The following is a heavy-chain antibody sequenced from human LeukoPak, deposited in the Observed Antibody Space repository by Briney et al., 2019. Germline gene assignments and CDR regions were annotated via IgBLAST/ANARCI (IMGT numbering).Heavy chain of an antibody. CDR3: ARGAFNYYDTIGYSNDAFDI. CDR2: IYSGGST. J-gene: IGHJ3*02. V-gene: IGHV3-66*01. D-gene: IGHD3-22*01. CDR1: GFTISSNY. Sequence: GGSLRLSCAASGFTISSNYMSWVRQAPGKGLEWVSIIYSGGSTYFADSVKGRFTISRDNSKNTLYLHMNSLRAEDTAVYYCARGAFNYYDTIGYSNDAFDIWGQGTVVTVSS.